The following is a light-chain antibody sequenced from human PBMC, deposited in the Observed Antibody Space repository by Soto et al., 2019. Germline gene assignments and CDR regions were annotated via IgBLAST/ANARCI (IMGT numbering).Light chain of an antibody. CDR2: AAS. CDR3: LQHNSYPWT. CDR1: QGINNY. J-gene: IGKJ1*01. V-gene: IGKV1-17*01. Sequence: IQLTQSPSSLSASVGDRVTITCRASQGINNYVAWYQQKPGEAPKRLIHAASSLQSGVPSRFSGSGSGTEFALTISSLQPEDFATYYCLQHNSYPWTFGQGTKVDIK.